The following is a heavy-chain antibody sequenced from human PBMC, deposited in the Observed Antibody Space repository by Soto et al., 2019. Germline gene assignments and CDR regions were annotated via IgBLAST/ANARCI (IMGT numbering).Heavy chain of an antibody. V-gene: IGHV3-9*01. CDR2: ITWNSGSK. CDR3: TTTYPNDDSRVVAY. CDR1: GFTFDDYA. J-gene: IGHJ4*02. D-gene: IGHD1-1*01. Sequence: EVQLVESGGGLVQPGRSLRLSCAASGFTFDDYAMHWVRQPPGKGLEWGSGITWNSGSKDYADSVKGRFTTSRDNRKNSLYLQMTSRRGEDTALYYCTTTYPNDDSRVVAYWGQGTLVTVSS.